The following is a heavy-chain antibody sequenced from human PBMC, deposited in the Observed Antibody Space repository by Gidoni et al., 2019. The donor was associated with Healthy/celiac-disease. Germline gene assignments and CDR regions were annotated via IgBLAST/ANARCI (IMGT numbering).Heavy chain of an antibody. D-gene: IGHD4-4*01. J-gene: IGHJ4*02. Sequence: TGKGLEWMGIISPGDSDTRYSPSFQGQVTISADKSISTAYLQWSSLKASDTAMYYCARQPQGTTFDYWGQGTLVTFSS. V-gene: IGHV5-51*01. CDR2: ISPGDSDT. CDR3: ARQPQGTTFDY.